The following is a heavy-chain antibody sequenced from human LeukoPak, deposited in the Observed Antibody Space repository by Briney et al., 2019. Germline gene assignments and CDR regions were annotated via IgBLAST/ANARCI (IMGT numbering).Heavy chain of an antibody. CDR3: ASAIAEDFYYYYMDV. Sequence: SETLSLTCAVSGYSISSGYYWGWIRQPPGKGLEWIGYIYYSGSTNYNPSLKSRVTISVDTSKNQFSLNLSSVTAADTAVYYCASAIAEDFYYYYMDVWGKGTTATVSS. V-gene: IGHV4-38-2*01. J-gene: IGHJ6*03. D-gene: IGHD1-14*01. CDR2: IYYSGST. CDR1: GYSISSGYY.